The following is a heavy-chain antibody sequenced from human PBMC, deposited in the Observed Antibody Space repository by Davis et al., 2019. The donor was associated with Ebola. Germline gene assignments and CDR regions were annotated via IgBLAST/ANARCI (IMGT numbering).Heavy chain of an antibody. CDR2: IYYSGST. J-gene: IGHJ6*02. CDR3: ATDKIDFGSGMPYGLDV. Sequence: SETLSLTCTVPGAAISSYYWSWIRQPPGKGLEWIGYIYYSGSTNYNPSLKSRVTISVDTSKNQFSLKLSSVTAADTAVYYCATDKIDFGSGMPYGLDVWGQGTTVTVSS. CDR1: GAAISSYY. V-gene: IGHV4-59*01. D-gene: IGHD3-10*01.